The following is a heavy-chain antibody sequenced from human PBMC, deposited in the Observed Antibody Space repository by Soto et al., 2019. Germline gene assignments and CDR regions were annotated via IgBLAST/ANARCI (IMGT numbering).Heavy chain of an antibody. CDR2: ISYDGSNK. CDR3: ARDIRIGDSTPFDY. V-gene: IGHV3-30-3*01. J-gene: IGHJ4*02. CDR1: GFTFSSYA. D-gene: IGHD2-21*02. Sequence: QVQLVESGGGVVQPGRSLRLSCAASGFTFSSYAMHWVRQAPGKGLEWVAVISYDGSNKYYADSVKGRFTISRDNSKNTLYLQMNSLRAEDTAVYYCARDIRIGDSTPFDYWGQGTLVTVSS.